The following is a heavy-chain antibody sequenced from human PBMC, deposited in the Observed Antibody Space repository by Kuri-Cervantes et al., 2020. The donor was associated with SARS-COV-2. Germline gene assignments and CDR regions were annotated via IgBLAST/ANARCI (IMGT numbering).Heavy chain of an antibody. V-gene: IGHV4-39*01. D-gene: IGHD3-3*01. CDR2: IYYSGST. J-gene: IGHJ4*02. Sequence: SETLSLTCTVSGGSISSSSYYWGWIRQPPGKGLEWIGSIYYSGSTYYNPSLKSRVTISVDTSKNQFSLKLSSVTAADTAVYYCATHYDFWSAIDYWGQGTLVTSPQ. CDR3: ATHYDFWSAIDY. CDR1: GGSISSSSYY.